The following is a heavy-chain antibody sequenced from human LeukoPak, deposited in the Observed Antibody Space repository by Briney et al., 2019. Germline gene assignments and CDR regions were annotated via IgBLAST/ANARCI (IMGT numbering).Heavy chain of an antibody. CDR2: IRYDGSNK. Sequence: VGSLRLSCAASGFTFSSYGMHWVRQAPGKGLEWVAFIRYDGSNKYYADSVKGRFTISRDNSKNTLYLQMNSLRAEDTAVYYCAKDIVGSNYYYYYMDVWGKGTTVTVSS. V-gene: IGHV3-30*02. D-gene: IGHD2-15*01. CDR1: GFTFSSYG. CDR3: AKDIVGSNYYYYYMDV. J-gene: IGHJ6*03.